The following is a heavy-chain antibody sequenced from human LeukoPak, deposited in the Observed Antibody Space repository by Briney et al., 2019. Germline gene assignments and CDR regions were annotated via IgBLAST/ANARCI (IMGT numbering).Heavy chain of an antibody. V-gene: IGHV3-33*06. D-gene: IGHD3-3*01. Sequence: GRSLRLSCAASGFTFRSFAMHWVRQAPDKGLEWVAIIWYDGTNKYYADSVKGRFTISRDNSKNTVYLQMNSLRAEDTAVYYCGKDHHDFWSGYLDYWGQGTLVTVSS. CDR2: IWYDGTNK. CDR1: GFTFRSFA. CDR3: GKDHHDFWSGYLDY. J-gene: IGHJ4*02.